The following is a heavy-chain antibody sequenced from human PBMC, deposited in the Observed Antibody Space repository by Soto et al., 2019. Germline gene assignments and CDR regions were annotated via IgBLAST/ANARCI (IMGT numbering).Heavy chain of an antibody. CDR2: ISSNGGST. Sequence: GGSLRLSCSASGFTFSSYAMHWVRQAPGKGLEYVSAISSNGGSTYYADSVKGRFTISRDNSKNTLYLQMSSLRAEDTAVYYYARDLSITMVRGVIGVYYFDYWGQGTLVTVSS. CDR1: GFTFSSYA. CDR3: ARDLSITMVRGVIGVYYFDY. D-gene: IGHD3-10*01. J-gene: IGHJ4*02. V-gene: IGHV3-64D*08.